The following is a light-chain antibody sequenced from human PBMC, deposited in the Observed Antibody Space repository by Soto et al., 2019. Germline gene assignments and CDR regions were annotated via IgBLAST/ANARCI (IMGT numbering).Light chain of an antibody. CDR3: QQYDSYPVT. CDR1: QSISSR. CDR2: KAS. J-gene: IGKJ5*01. V-gene: IGKV1-5*03. Sequence: DIQMTQSPSTLSASVADRVTITCRASQSISSRLAWYQQKPGKAPTVLIYKASTLETGVPSRFSGSGSGTEFTLTISSLQPDDFATYYYQQYDSYPVTFGQGTRLEIK.